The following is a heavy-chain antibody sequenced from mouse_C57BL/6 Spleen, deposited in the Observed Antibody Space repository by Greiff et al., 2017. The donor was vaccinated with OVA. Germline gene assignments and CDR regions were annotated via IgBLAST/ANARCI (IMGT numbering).Heavy chain of an antibody. Sequence: EVKLVESGGGLVKPGGSLKLSCAASGFTFSDYGMHWVRQAPEQGLEWVAYISSGSSTIYYADTVKGRFTISRDNAKNTLFLQMTSLRSEDTAMYYCARPVTTVVATGYFDVWGTGTTVTVAS. CDR1: GFTFSDYG. CDR2: ISSGSSTI. V-gene: IGHV5-17*01. J-gene: IGHJ1*03. CDR3: ARPVTTVVATGYFDV. D-gene: IGHD1-1*01.